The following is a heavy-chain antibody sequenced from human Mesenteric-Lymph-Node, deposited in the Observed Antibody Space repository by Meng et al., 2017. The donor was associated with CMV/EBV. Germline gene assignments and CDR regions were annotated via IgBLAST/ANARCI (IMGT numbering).Heavy chain of an antibody. Sequence: LSLTCAASGFTFSSYGMHWVPHAPGKGLAWVSFIRYDESKKYYADSVKGRFTISRDNSKNTLYLQMNSLRAEDTAVYYCAKDSQQWLVDLYCFDPWGQGTLVTVSS. J-gene: IGHJ5*02. CDR1: GFTFSSYG. CDR3: AKDSQQWLVDLYCFDP. CDR2: IRYDESKK. V-gene: IGHV3-30*02. D-gene: IGHD6-19*01.